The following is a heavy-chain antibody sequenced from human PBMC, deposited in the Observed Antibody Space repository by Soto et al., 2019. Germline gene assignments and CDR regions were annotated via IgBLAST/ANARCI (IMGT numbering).Heavy chain of an antibody. CDR2: ISAHNANT. J-gene: IGHJ6*02. CDR3: ARGPPADYDSSGYYLPFYYYGMDV. V-gene: IGHV1-18*01. Sequence: QAQLVQSGTEVKKPGASVKVSCKASGYAFTSYGISWVRQAPGQGLEWMGWISAHNANTNYAQKFQGRVIMTTDTSTSTAYMGLRSLRSDDTAVYYCARGPPADYDSSGYYLPFYYYGMDVWGQGTTVTVSS. CDR1: GYAFTSYG. D-gene: IGHD3-22*01.